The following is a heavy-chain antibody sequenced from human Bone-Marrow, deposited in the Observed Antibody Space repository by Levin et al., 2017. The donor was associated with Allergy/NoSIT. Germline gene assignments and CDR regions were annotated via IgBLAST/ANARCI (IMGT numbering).Heavy chain of an antibody. V-gene: IGHV3-48*02. D-gene: IGHD2-8*01. CDR1: GYTFSDYA. CDR3: VRDNGAPDY. J-gene: IGHJ4*02. Sequence: GESLKISCVASGYTFSDYAINWVRQAPGKGLEWLSYISGGSSALYYADSVKGRFTVSRDEARNSLSLQMDSLKDEDSAMYYCVRDNGAPDYWGQGTLVTVSS. CDR2: ISGGSSAL.